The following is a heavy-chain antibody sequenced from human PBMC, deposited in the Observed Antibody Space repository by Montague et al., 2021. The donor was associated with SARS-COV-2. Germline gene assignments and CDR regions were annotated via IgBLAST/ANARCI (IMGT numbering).Heavy chain of an antibody. CDR1: GGSISTYY. J-gene: IGHJ2*01. CDR2: IYYGGST. D-gene: IGHD5-24*01. V-gene: IGHV4-59*12. Sequence: SETLSLTCTVSGGSISTYYCSWIRQPPGKGLEWIGYIYYGGSTNXSPSLKSRVTISVDTSKNQFSLKLSSVTAADTAVYYCARDGYNAHQNYWYFDLWGRGTLVTVSS. CDR3: ARDGYNAHQNYWYFDL.